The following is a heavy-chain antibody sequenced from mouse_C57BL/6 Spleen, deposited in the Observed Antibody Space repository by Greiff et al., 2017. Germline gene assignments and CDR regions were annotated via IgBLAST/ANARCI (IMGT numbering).Heavy chain of an antibody. CDR2: IHPNSGST. Sequence: QVQLQQPGAELVKPGASVKLSCKASGYTFTSYWMHWVKQRPGQGLEWIGMIHPNSGSTNYNEKFKSKATLTVDKSSSTAYMQLSSLTSEDSAVYYCARDGYYGSHFDYWGQGTTLTVSS. CDR1: GYTFTSYW. V-gene: IGHV1-64*01. CDR3: ARDGYYGSHFDY. D-gene: IGHD1-1*01. J-gene: IGHJ2*01.